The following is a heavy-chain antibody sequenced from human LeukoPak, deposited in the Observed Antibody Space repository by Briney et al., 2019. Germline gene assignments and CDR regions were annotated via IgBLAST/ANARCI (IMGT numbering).Heavy chain of an antibody. CDR2: ISGGGTST. J-gene: IGHJ5*02. D-gene: IGHD3-22*01. CDR3: AKDWSDYYYGRFAP. Sequence: PGGSLRLSCAASGFTFSTYAMSWVRQAPGKGLEWVSAISGGGTSTYYAASVQGRFTISTDNSRNTLFLQRNSLRAEDTAVYYCAKDWSDYYYGRFAPWGQGTLVTVSS. V-gene: IGHV3-23*01. CDR1: GFTFSTYA.